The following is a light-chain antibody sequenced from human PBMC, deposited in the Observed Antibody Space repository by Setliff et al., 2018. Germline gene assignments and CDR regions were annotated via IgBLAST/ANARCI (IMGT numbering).Light chain of an antibody. CDR2: EVT. J-gene: IGLJ1*01. V-gene: IGLV2-8*01. Sequence: QSALAQPPSASGSPGQSVTISCTGTNSDVGGYNYVSWYQQYPGKAPKLMIYEVTKRPSGVPDRFSGSKSGSTASLTVSGLQAEDEADYYCSSYAGSPYVFGTGTKVTVL. CDR1: NSDVGGYNY. CDR3: SSYAGSPYV.